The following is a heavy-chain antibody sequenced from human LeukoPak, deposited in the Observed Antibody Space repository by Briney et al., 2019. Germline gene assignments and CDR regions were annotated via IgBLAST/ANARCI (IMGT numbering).Heavy chain of an antibody. CDR1: GGSISSGNYD. CDR3: ASEGRYYDSSGYEYFQH. J-gene: IGHJ1*01. Sequence: SETLSLTCTVSGGSISSGNYDWSWIRQPAGKGLEWIGRIYTSGSTTYNPSLKSRLTMSVDTSKNQFSLKLSSVAAADTAIYYCASEGRYYDSSGYEYFQHWGQGTLVTVSS. V-gene: IGHV4-61*02. D-gene: IGHD3-22*01. CDR2: IYTSGST.